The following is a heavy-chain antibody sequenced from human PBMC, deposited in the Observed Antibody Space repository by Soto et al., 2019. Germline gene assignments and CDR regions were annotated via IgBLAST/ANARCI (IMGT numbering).Heavy chain of an antibody. J-gene: IGHJ6*02. D-gene: IGHD5-12*01. CDR3: ARAIVVTVGGMDV. Sequence: QVQLQESGPGLVKPLQTLSLTCTVSGGSISNADYYWSWVRQPPGKGLEWIGYIYYSGSSFFNPSLKSRVTMSKDTSKNQFSLRLTSVTAADTAVYYCARAIVVTVGGMDVWGRGTTVTVSS. CDR2: IYYSGSS. CDR1: GGSISNADYY. V-gene: IGHV4-30-4*01.